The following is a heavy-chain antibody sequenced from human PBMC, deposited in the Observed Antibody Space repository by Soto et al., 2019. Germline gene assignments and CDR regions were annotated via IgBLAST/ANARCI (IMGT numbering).Heavy chain of an antibody. CDR3: ARDKIVVVPDAFDI. CDR1: GFTFSSYW. J-gene: IGHJ3*02. Sequence: EVQLVESGGGLVQPGGSLRLSCAASGFTFSSYWMSWVRQAPGKGLEWVANIKQDGSEKYYVDSVKGRFTISRDNDKNSLYLQMNRLRAEDTAGYYCARDKIVVVPDAFDIWGQGTMVTVSS. CDR2: IKQDGSEK. D-gene: IGHD3-22*01. V-gene: IGHV3-7*01.